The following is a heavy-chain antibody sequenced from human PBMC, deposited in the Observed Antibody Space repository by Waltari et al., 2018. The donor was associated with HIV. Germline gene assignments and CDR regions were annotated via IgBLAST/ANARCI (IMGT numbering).Heavy chain of an antibody. D-gene: IGHD2-2*01. J-gene: IGHJ3*02. Sequence: QVQLQESGPGLVTPSGTLSLPCAVSGDSVSSSNWWNWVRQPPGKGLEWIGEIYHRGGTNYNPSLKSRVTISVDKSKNQFSLNMSSMTAADTAVYYCARGGGIVVKMYADDAFDIWGQGTMVTVSS. CDR2: IYHRGGT. V-gene: IGHV4-4*02. CDR1: GDSVSSSNW. CDR3: ARGGGIVVKMYADDAFDI.